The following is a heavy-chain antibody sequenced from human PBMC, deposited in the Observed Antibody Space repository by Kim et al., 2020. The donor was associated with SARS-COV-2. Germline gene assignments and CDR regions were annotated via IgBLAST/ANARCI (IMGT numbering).Heavy chain of an antibody. J-gene: IGHJ4*02. Sequence: GGSLRLSCAASGFTFSSYAMHWVRQAPGKGLEWVAVISYDGSNKYYADSVKGRFTISRDNSKNTLYLQMNSLRAEDTAVYYCARTPLSFDWLEYFDYWGQGTLVTVSS. D-gene: IGHD3-9*01. CDR2: ISYDGSNK. CDR3: ARTPLSFDWLEYFDY. CDR1: GFTFSSYA. V-gene: IGHV3-30-3*01.